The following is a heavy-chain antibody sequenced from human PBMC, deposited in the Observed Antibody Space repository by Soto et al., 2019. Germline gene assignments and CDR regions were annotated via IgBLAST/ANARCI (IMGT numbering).Heavy chain of an antibody. Sequence: SETLSLTCTVSGVSISSGDYYWSWIRQTPGKGLEWIGYIYYSENTYYNPSLKSRVAISGDTSKNQFSLKLTSVTAADTAVYYCARDKITGLFDYWGQGTLVTVSS. J-gene: IGHJ4*02. CDR2: IYYSENT. V-gene: IGHV4-30-4*01. CDR3: ARDKITGLFDY. CDR1: GVSISSGDYY. D-gene: IGHD2-8*02.